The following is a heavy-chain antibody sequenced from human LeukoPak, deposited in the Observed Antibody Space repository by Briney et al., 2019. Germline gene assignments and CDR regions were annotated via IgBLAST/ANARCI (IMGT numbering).Heavy chain of an antibody. J-gene: IGHJ4*02. CDR3: ARAYCSGPTCYSPDY. V-gene: IGHV3-30-3*01. CDR2: VSSDGAKK. Sequence: GGSLRLSCAASGLTFSNNAMHWVRQAPGKGLEWGAVVSSDGAKKYYADSVKGRFTISRDNSKNTLYLQMNSLGVEDTAVYYCARAYCSGPTCYSPDYWGQGTLVIVSS. CDR1: GLTFSNNA. D-gene: IGHD2-2*02.